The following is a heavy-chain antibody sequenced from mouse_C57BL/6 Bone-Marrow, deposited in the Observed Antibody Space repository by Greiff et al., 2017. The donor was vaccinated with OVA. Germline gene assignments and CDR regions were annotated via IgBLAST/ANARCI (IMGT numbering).Heavy chain of an antibody. D-gene: IGHD1-1*01. V-gene: IGHV1-69*01. CDR3: AREYGNRAWFAY. J-gene: IGHJ3*01. CDR1: GYTFTSYW. CDR2: LDPSDSYP. Sequence: QVQLQQPGAELVMPGASVKLSCKASGYTFTSYWMHWVKQRPGQGLEWIGELDPSDSYPNYNQKFKGKSTLTVDKSSSTAYMQLSSLTSEDSAVYYCAREYGNRAWFAYWGQGTLVTVSA.